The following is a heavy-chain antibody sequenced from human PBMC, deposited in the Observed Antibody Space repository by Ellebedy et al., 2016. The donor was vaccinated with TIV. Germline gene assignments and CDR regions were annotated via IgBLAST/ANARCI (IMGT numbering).Heavy chain of an antibody. V-gene: IGHV2-5*01. CDR2: IYWNDDK. J-gene: IGHJ3*02. CDR1: GFSLSTSGVG. Sequence: SGPTLVKPTQTLTLTCTFSGFSLSTSGVGVGWIRQPPGKALEWLALIYWNDDKRYSPSLKSRLTITKDTSKNQVVLTMTNMDPVDTATYYCAHVSLITIFGVVAGTDAFDIWGQGTMVTVSS. D-gene: IGHD3-3*01. CDR3: AHVSLITIFGVVAGTDAFDI.